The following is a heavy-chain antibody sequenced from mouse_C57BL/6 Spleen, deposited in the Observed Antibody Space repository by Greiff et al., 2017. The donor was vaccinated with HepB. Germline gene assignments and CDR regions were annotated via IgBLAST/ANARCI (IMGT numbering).Heavy chain of an antibody. CDR3: AVCDYYYFDY. CDR1: GYTFTSYT. V-gene: IGHV1-4*01. CDR2: INPSSGYT. Sequence: QVQLQQSGAELARPGASVKMSCKASGYTFTSYTMHWVKQRPGQGLEWIGYINPSSGYTKYNQKFKDKATLTADKSSSTAYMQLSSLTSEDSAVYYCAVCDYYYFDYWGQGTTLTVSS. J-gene: IGHJ2*01. D-gene: IGHD2-4*01.